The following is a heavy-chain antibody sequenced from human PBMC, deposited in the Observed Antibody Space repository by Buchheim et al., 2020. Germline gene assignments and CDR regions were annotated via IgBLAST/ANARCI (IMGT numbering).Heavy chain of an antibody. V-gene: IGHV3-21*01. CDR2: ISSSSRFV. D-gene: IGHD2-2*01. Sequence: EVQLVESGGGLVKPGGSLRLSCAASGFAFSTYSMNWVRQAPGKGLEWVASISSSSRFVHHAVSGQGRFIISRANAKNSLYLEMDSLRGEDTAVYYCARSGSISSWFAPWGQGTL. CDR1: GFAFSTYS. CDR3: ARSGSISSWFAP. J-gene: IGHJ5*02.